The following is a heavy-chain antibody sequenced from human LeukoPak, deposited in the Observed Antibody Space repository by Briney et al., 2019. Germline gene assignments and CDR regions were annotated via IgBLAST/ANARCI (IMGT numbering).Heavy chain of an antibody. Sequence: SETLSLTCTVSGGSISSSNYYWGWIRQPPGKGLEWIGWIYYSGSTYYNPSLKSRVTVSVDTSKVQFSLKLSSVTAADTAVYYCARQRGYCSGGSCYGMFDYWGQGTLVTVSS. V-gene: IGHV4-39*01. J-gene: IGHJ4*02. CDR2: IYYSGST. D-gene: IGHD2-15*01. CDR1: GGSISSSNYY. CDR3: ARQRGYCSGGSCYGMFDY.